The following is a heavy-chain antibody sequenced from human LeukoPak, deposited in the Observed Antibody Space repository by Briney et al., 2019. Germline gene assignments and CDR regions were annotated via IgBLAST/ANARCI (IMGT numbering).Heavy chain of an antibody. J-gene: IGHJ5*02. V-gene: IGHV3-33*01. CDR1: GFTFSSYG. CDR3: ARATATLNWFDP. CDR2: IWYDGSNK. Sequence: GGSLRLSCAASGFTFSSYGMHWVRQAPGKGLEWVAVIWYDGSNKYYADSVKGRFTISRDNSKNTLYLQMNSLRAEDTAVYYCARATATLNWFDPWGQGTLVTVSS. D-gene: IGHD4-17*01.